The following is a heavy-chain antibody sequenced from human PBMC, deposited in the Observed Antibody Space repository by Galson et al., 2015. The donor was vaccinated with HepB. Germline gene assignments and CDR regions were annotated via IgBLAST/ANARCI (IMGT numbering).Heavy chain of an antibody. CDR1: GFTFSNYY. J-gene: IGHJ4*02. D-gene: IGHD4-17*01. Sequence: SLRLSCAASGFTFSNYYMSWIRQAPGKGLEWISYISSSYTYTNYADSVKGRLTISRDNAKNSLYLQMNSLRAEDTAVYYCARVADVDYGDHSHFDSWGQGTLVTVSS. CDR2: ISSSYTYT. CDR3: ARVADVDYGDHSHFDS. V-gene: IGHV3-11*06.